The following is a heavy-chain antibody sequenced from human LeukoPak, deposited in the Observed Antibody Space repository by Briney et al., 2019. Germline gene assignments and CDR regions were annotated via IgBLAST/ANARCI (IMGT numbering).Heavy chain of an antibody. CDR1: EFSVGSNY. Sequence: GGSLRLSCAASEFSVGSNYMTWVRQAPGKGLEWVSLIYSGGSTYYADSVKGRFTISRDNSKNTLYLQMNSLRAEDTAVYYCARAPRDGYNFDYWGQGTLVTVSS. CDR2: IYSGGST. J-gene: IGHJ4*02. V-gene: IGHV3-66*01. D-gene: IGHD5-24*01. CDR3: ARAPRDGYNFDY.